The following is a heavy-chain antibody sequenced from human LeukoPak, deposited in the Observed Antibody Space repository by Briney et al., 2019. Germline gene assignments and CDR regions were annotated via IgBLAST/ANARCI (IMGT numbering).Heavy chain of an antibody. CDR2: IIPIFGTA. Sequence: SVKVSCKASGGTFSSYAISWVRQAPGQGLEWTGGIIPIFGTANYAQKFQGRVTITADESTSTAYMELSSLRSEDTAVYYCAREARYYDILTGYYLFYFDYWGQGTLVTVSS. J-gene: IGHJ4*02. CDR1: GGTFSSYA. D-gene: IGHD3-9*01. V-gene: IGHV1-69*13. CDR3: AREARYYDILTGYYLFYFDY.